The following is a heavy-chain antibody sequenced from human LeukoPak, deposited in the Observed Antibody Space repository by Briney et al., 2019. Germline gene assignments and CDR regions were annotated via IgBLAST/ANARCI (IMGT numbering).Heavy chain of an antibody. CDR3: ARAQREGKIDLFDI. CDR2: IYYSGST. CDR1: GGSISSYY. J-gene: IGHJ3*02. Sequence: SQTLSLTCTVSGGSISSYYWSWIRQPPGKGLEWIGSIYYSGSTNYNPSLKSRVTISVDTSKNQFSLKLSSVTAADTAVYYCARAQREGKIDLFDIWGKGTMVTVSS. V-gene: IGHV4-59*01. D-gene: IGHD3-10*01.